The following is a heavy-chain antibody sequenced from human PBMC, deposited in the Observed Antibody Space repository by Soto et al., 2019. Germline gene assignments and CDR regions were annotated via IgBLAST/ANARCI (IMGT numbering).Heavy chain of an antibody. Sequence: ASVKVSCEASGYSLTGYYMHWVRQAPGQGLEWMGWINPNSGGTYYANSVKGRFTISRDNSKNTLYLQMDSLRAEDMAVYYCARDRCTNGVCYAPSDYWGQGTLVTVS. CDR1: GYSLTGYY. J-gene: IGHJ4*02. D-gene: IGHD2-8*01. CDR3: ARDRCTNGVCYAPSDY. V-gene: IGHV1-2*02. CDR2: INPNSGGT.